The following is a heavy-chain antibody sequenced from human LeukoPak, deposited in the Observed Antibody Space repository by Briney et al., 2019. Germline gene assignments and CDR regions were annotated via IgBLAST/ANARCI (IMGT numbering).Heavy chain of an antibody. CDR3: AKVQGQVIGYYFDY. CDR1: GFTFSVHA. CDR2: ISASSDGK. Sequence: GSLRLSCAASGFTFSVHAMGWVRQAPGKGLEWVSAISASSDGKYYADSVKGRFTISRDNSKNTLYLQMNSLRAEDTAVYYCAKVQGQVIGYYFDYWGRGTLVTVSS. J-gene: IGHJ4*02. V-gene: IGHV3-23*01. D-gene: IGHD3/OR15-3a*01.